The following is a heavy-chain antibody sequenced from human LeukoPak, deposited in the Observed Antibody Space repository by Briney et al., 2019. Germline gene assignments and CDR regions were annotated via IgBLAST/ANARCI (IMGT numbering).Heavy chain of an antibody. CDR1: GFTFSHYW. D-gene: IGHD4-17*01. Sequence: QPGGSLRLSCAASGFTFSHYWMHWVRQAPGKGLVWVSRIESDGGRTDYADSLKGRFTISRDSSKNTLYLQMDSLRAEDTAVYYCTRGRAATTDYWGQGTLVTVSS. CDR3: TRGRAATTDY. J-gene: IGHJ4*02. CDR2: IESDGGRT. V-gene: IGHV3-74*01.